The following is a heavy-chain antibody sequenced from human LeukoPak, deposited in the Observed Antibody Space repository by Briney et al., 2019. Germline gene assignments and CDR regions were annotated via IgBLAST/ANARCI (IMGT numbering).Heavy chain of an antibody. CDR3: ARVRLGESSGYSLDY. CDR1: VGTISSRNC. V-gene: IGHV4-4*02. Sequence: SETMCLTCAVSVGTISSRNCRSWVRQPPGKGLEWIGEIYHTGSTNFNPSLKSRVTISVDKSTNQFSLKLSSVTAADTAVYYCARVRLGESSGYSLDYWGQGTLVTVSS. CDR2: IYHTGST. J-gene: IGHJ4*02. D-gene: IGHD3-22*01.